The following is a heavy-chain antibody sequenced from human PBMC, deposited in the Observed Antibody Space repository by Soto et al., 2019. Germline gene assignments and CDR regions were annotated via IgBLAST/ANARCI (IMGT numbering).Heavy chain of an antibody. CDR1: GGSISSNY. V-gene: IGHV4-59*01. CDR3: AKGGDLGIFLYFDY. J-gene: IGHJ4*02. CDR2: IYYSGRT. D-gene: IGHD3-3*01. Sequence: NPSETLSLTCTVSGGSISSNYWSWIRQPPGKGLEWIGYIYYSGRTNYNPSLKSRVTISVDTSKSQFSLNLTSVTAADTAVYYCAKGGDLGIFLYFDYWGQGALVTVSS.